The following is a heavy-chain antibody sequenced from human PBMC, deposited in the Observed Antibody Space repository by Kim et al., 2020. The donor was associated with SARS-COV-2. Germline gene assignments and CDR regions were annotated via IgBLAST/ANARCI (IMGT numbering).Heavy chain of an antibody. CDR1: GFTVSSNY. V-gene: IGHV3-53*01. CDR3: ARDVRARWGSGGYYNLYYYGMDV. D-gene: IGHD3-10*01. J-gene: IGHJ6*02. CDR2: IYSGGST. Sequence: GGSLRLSCAASGFTVSSNYMSWVRQAPGKGLEWVSVIYSGGSTYYADSVKGRFTISRDNSKNTLYLQMNSLRAEDTAVYYCARDVRARWGSGGYYNLYYYGMDVWGQGTTVTVSS.